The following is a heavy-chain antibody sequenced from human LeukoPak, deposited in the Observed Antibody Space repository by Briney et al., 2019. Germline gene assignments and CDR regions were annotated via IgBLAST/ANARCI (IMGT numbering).Heavy chain of an antibody. D-gene: IGHD2-2*01. Sequence: SETLSLTCTVSGGSISSYYWSWIRQPPGKGLEWIGYIYYSGSTNYNPSLKSRVTISVDTSKNQFSLKLSSVTAADTAVYYCAVGYCSSTSCYGGTNDYMDVWGKGTTVTVSS. CDR3: AVGYCSSTSCYGGTNDYMDV. CDR2: IYYSGST. CDR1: GGSISSYY. V-gene: IGHV4-59*01. J-gene: IGHJ6*03.